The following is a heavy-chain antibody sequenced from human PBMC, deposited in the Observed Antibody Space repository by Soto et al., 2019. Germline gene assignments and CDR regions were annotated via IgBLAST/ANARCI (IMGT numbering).Heavy chain of an antibody. CDR2: IYYSGST. CDR3: ARRLLGAWFDP. D-gene: IGHD3-16*01. J-gene: IGHJ5*02. CDR1: GGSISSGDYY. Sequence: SETLSLTCTVSGGSISSGDYYWSWIRQPPGKGLEWIGYIYYSGSTYYNPSLKSRVTRSVDTSKNQFSLKVSSVTAADTAVYYCARRLLGAWFDPWGQGTLVTVSS. V-gene: IGHV4-30-4*01.